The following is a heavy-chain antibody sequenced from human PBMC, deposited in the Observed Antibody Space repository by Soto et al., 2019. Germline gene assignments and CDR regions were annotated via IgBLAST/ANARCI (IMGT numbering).Heavy chain of an antibody. V-gene: IGHV3-23*01. CDR2: ISGSGGST. J-gene: IGHJ6*02. CDR3: AHSASAGRSLAYYGLVV. CDR1: GFTFSSYA. Sequence: GSLRLSCAASGFTFSSYAMSWVRQAPGKGLEWVSAISGSGGSTYYADSVKGRFTISRDNSKNTLYLQMNSLRAEDTAVYYCAHSASAGRSLAYYGLVVWGPGTTVTVSS. D-gene: IGHD3-10*01.